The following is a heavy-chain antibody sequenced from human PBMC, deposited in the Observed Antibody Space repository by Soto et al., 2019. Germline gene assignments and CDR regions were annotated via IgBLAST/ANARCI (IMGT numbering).Heavy chain of an antibody. Sequence: GGSLRLSCAASGFTFSSYAMSWVRRAPGKGLEWVSAISGSGGSTYYADSVKGRFTISRDNSKNTLYLQMNSLRAEDTAVYYCAKGSRGGYYYDSSGYPRSYFDYWGQGTLVTVSS. J-gene: IGHJ4*02. CDR1: GFTFSSYA. CDR2: ISGSGGST. V-gene: IGHV3-23*01. D-gene: IGHD3-22*01. CDR3: AKGSRGGYYYDSSGYPRSYFDY.